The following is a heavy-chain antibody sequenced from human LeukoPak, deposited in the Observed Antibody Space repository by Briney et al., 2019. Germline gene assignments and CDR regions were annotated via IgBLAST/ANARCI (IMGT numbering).Heavy chain of an antibody. CDR1: GGSFSGRY. CDR2: INHSGDT. Sequence: SETLSLTCGVGGGSFSGRYWTWIRQPPGKELEWIGEINHSGDTNYNPSLKRRVTISVDTSKNQFSLRLSSVTAADTALYNCATRLQSGSGSYYNSWGQGAQVTVSS. D-gene: IGHD3-10*01. V-gene: IGHV4-34*01. CDR3: ATRLQSGSGSYYNS. J-gene: IGHJ4*02.